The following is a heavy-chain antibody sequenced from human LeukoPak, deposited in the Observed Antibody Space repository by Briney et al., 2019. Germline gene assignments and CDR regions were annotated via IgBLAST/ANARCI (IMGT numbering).Heavy chain of an antibody. J-gene: IGHJ3*02. D-gene: IGHD2-21*01. CDR3: ASSSLVVVVTYGFDI. CDR2: IYYSGST. CDR1: GGSISSSSYY. Sequence: PSETLSLTCTVSGGSISSSSYYWGWIRQPPGKGLEWIGSIYYSGSTYYNPSLKSRVTISVDTSKNQFSLKLSSVTAADTALYYCASSSLVVVVTYGFDIWGRGTAVTVSS. V-gene: IGHV4-39*07.